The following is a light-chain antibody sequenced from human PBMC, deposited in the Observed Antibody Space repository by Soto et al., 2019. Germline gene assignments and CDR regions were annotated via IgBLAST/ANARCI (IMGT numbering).Light chain of an antibody. CDR3: CSYAGSSPFEGV. CDR1: SSDVGSYNL. J-gene: IGLJ3*02. CDR2: EGS. Sequence: QSALTQPASVSGSPGQSITISCTGTSSDVGSYNLVSWYQQHPGKAPKLMIYEGSKRPSGVSNRFSGSKSGNTASLTISGLQAEDEADYYCCSYAGSSPFEGVFGGGTQLTVL. V-gene: IGLV2-23*03.